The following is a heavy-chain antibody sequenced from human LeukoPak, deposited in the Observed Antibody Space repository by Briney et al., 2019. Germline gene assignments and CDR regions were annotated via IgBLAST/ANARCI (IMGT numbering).Heavy chain of an antibody. CDR2: INHSGST. J-gene: IGHJ4*02. CDR3: ARGGRVQWLVLYYFDF. Sequence: SETLSLTCAVYGGSFSGYYWSWIRQPPGKGLEWIGEINHSGSTNYNPSLKSRVTISVDTSKNQFSLKLSSVTAADTAVYYCARGGRVQWLVLYYFDFWGQGTLVTVSS. D-gene: IGHD6-19*01. V-gene: IGHV4-34*01. CDR1: GGSFSGYY.